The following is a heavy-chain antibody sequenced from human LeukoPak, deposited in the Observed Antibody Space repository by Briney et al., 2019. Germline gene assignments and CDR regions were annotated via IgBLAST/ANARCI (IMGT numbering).Heavy chain of an antibody. CDR3: ARGGNRFGGFYFDY. D-gene: IGHD3-10*01. J-gene: IGHJ4*02. CDR1: ADSFSSGGHY. CDR2: IHHSGRS. V-gene: IGHV4-31*03. Sequence: SETLSLTCTVSADSFSSGGHYWAWIRQFPGKGLESIGFIHHSGRSRHNPSLKDRVAISVDTYRKQFALKLSSVTAADTAMYYCARGGNRFGGFYFDYWGQGIQVIVSS.